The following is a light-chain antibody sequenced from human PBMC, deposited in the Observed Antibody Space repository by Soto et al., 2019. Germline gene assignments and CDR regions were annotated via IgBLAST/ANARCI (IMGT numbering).Light chain of an antibody. CDR2: DND. CDR3: ATWDNSLNAVV. CDR1: SSNIGNNY. Sequence: QSVLTQPPSVSAAPGQTVTISCSGSSSNIGNNYVSWYKQLPGTAPKVIIHDNDRRPSGIPDRFAASKSGTSATLGITGLQTGDEADYHCATWDNSLNAVVFGGGTKLTVL. V-gene: IGLV1-51*01. J-gene: IGLJ3*02.